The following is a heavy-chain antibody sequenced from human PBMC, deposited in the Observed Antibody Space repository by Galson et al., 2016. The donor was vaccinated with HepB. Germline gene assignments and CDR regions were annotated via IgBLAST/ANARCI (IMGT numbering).Heavy chain of an antibody. J-gene: IGHJ4*02. CDR2: IRFDGSSK. V-gene: IGHV3-33*01. Sequence: SLRLSCAASQFTFSSRVMHWVRQAPGKGLEWVAVIRFDGSSKYYAGSVKGRFTISRDNHNNTLYLQMNSLRAEDTAVYYCATGRGYNYGFLDSWGQGTLVTVSS. D-gene: IGHD5-18*01. CDR1: QFTFSSRV. CDR3: ATGRGYNYGFLDS.